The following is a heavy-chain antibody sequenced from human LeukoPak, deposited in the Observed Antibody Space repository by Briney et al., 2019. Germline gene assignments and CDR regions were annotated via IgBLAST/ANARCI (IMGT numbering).Heavy chain of an antibody. CDR1: GGSISSYY. J-gene: IGHJ3*02. D-gene: IGHD3-22*01. CDR2: IYHSGST. V-gene: IGHV4-59*01. CDR3: ARDYYDRNDAFDI. Sequence: SETLSLTCTVSGGSISSYYWSWIRQPPGKGLEWIGYIYHSGSTNYNPSLKSRVTISVDTSKNQFSLKLSSVTAADTAVYYCARDYYDRNDAFDIWGQGTMVTVSS.